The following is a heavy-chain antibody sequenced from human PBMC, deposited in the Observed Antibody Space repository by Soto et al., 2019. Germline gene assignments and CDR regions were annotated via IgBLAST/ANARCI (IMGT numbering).Heavy chain of an antibody. Sequence: PSETLSLTCTVSGDSISRYSWSWIRQPPGKGLQWIGNIHYNGNTKYSPSLKSRVTMSVDTSKNHFSLKLISVTTADTAVYYCARDYMVRGVMRWFDPWGQGTLVTVS. CDR1: GDSISRYS. CDR3: ARDYMVRGVMRWFDP. V-gene: IGHV4-59*01. D-gene: IGHD3-10*01. CDR2: IHYNGNT. J-gene: IGHJ5*02.